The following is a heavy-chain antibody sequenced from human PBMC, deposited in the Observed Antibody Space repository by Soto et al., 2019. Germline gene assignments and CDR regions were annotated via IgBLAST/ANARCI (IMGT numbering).Heavy chain of an antibody. J-gene: IGHJ5*01. Sequence: GASVKVSCKAAGYSFTSHGVSWLRQAPGQGLEWLGWISTYSGIRNYARKFQDRVTMGSDTSTSTVYMELRRLTSNDTAMYYCARAPSTSRSDSWRYATLLT. CDR1: GYSFTSHG. V-gene: IGHV1-18*01. D-gene: IGHD2-2*01. CDR2: ISTYSGIR. CDR3: ARAPSTSRSDS.